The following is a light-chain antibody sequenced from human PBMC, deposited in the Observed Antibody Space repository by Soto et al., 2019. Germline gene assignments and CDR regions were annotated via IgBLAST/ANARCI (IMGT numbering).Light chain of an antibody. CDR3: VAWDGSLNGWV. CDR2: NNN. Sequence: QAVLTQPPSASGTPGQRVAISCSGSSSNIGSNNVNWYQQLPGTAPKLLIYNNNQRPSGVPDRFSGSKSGTSASLAISGLQSEDEADYYCVAWDGSLNGWVFAGGTKVTVL. V-gene: IGLV1-44*01. CDR1: SSNIGSNN. J-gene: IGLJ3*02.